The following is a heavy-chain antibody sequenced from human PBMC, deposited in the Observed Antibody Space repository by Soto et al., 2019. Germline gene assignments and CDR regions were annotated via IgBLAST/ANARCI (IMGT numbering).Heavy chain of an antibody. Sequence: PGGSLRLSCAASGFTFSSFWMHWVRQAPGKGLVWVANIRQDGSDTYYADSVKGRFTISRDNAKNSLYLQMNSLRAEDTAVYYCARNWVDTAMVYYYYYGMDVWGQGTTVTVSS. V-gene: IGHV3-7*03. CDR2: IRQDGSDT. CDR1: GFTFSSFW. D-gene: IGHD5-18*01. J-gene: IGHJ6*02. CDR3: ARNWVDTAMVYYYYYGMDV.